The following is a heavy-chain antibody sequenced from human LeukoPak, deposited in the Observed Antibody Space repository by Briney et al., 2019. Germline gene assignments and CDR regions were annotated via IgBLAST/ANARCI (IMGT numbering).Heavy chain of an antibody. D-gene: IGHD4-11*01. CDR3: TTPTGNPTQGYYYGMDV. CDR1: GFTFGDYA. J-gene: IGHJ6*04. Sequence: PGGSLRLSCTASGFTFGDYAMSWVRQAPGKGLEWVGFIRSKAYGGTTEYAASVKGRFTISRDGSKSLAYLQMNSLKTEDTAVYYCTTPTGNPTQGYYYGMDVWGKGTTVTVSS. V-gene: IGHV3-49*04. CDR2: IRSKAYGGTT.